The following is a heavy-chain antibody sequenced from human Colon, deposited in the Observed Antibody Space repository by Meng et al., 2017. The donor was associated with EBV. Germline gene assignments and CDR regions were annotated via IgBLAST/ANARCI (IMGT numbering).Heavy chain of an antibody. CDR1: GVSISSNIR. J-gene: IGHJ4*02. CDR2: IDDSGST. D-gene: IGHD1-26*01. Sequence: QVQLQESGPGRVKRSGTLSLTCGVSGVSISSNIRWTWVRQPPGKGLEWIGDIDDSGSTNYNPSLNSRISISLDKSKNHFSLKVNSVTAADTAVYYCARGKQDAWELLAYWGQGALVTVSS. CDR3: ARGKQDAWELLAY. V-gene: IGHV4-4*02.